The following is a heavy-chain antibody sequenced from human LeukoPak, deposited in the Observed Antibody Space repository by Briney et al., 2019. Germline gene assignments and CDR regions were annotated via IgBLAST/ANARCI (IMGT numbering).Heavy chain of an antibody. D-gene: IGHD6-13*01. V-gene: IGHV3-30*04. CDR1: GFTFSSYA. CDR3: ARRVYSSSWYWFDP. CDR2: ISYDGSNK. Sequence: GGSLRLSCAASGFTFSSYAMHWVRQAPGKGLEWVAVISYDGSNKYYADSVKGRFTISRDNSKNTLYLQMNSLRAEDTAVYYCARRVYSSSWYWFDPWGQGTLVTVSS. J-gene: IGHJ5*02.